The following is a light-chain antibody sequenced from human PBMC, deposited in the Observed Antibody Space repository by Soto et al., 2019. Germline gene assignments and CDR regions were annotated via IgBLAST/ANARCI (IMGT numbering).Light chain of an antibody. CDR3: QQYAGSFT. CDR2: DAS. J-gene: IGKJ5*01. V-gene: IGKV3-20*01. CDR1: QSIYNNY. Sequence: EIVLTQSPGTLSLFPGQRVTLSCRASQSIYNNYLAWYRQKPGQDTKLLIYDASIRATGIPDRFSGSGAGTDFTLPINRLEPEDFAVYFCQQYAGSFTFGQGTRLEIK.